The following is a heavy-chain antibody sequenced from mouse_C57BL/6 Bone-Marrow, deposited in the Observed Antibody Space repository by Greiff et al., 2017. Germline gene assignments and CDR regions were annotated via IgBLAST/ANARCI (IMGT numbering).Heavy chain of an antibody. CDR1: GFTFSSYG. D-gene: IGHD3-3*01. V-gene: IGHV5-6*01. J-gene: IGHJ4*01. CDR3: ARLAGYYAMDY. Sequence: EVQLMESGGDLVKPGGSLKLSCAASGFTFSSYGMSWVRQTPDKRLEWVATISSGGSYTYYPDSVKGRFTISRDNAKNTLYLQMSSLKSEDTAMYYCARLAGYYAMDYWGQGTSVTVSS. CDR2: ISSGGSYT.